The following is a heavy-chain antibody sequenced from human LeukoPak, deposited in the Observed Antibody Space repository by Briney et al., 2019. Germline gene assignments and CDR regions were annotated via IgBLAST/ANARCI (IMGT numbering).Heavy chain of an antibody. CDR3: AKLVIRWGPTGIDY. J-gene: IGHJ4*02. D-gene: IGHD3-9*01. Sequence: GGSLRLSCAASGFTVSSNEMSWVRQAPGKGLEWVSSISGGSTYYADSRKGRFTISRDNSKNTLYLQMNSLRAEDTAVYYCAKLVIRWGPTGIDYWGQGTLVTVSS. CDR1: GFTVSSNE. V-gene: IGHV3-38-3*01. CDR2: ISGGST.